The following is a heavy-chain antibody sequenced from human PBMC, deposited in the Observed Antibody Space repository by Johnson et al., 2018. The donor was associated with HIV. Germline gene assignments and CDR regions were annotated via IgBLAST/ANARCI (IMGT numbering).Heavy chain of an antibody. CDR1: GFTFSSYW. CDR3: ATEARGVHGALRFLEWSAGFDI. J-gene: IGHJ3*02. D-gene: IGHD3-3*01. V-gene: IGHV3-7*01. CDR2: IKQDGSEK. Sequence: VQLVESGGGLVQPGGSLRLSCAASGFTFSSYWMSWVRQAPGKGLEWVANIKQDGSEKYYVDSVKGRFTISRDNAKNSLYMQMNSLRAEDTAVFYCATEARGVHGALRFLEWSAGFDIWGQGTMVTVSS.